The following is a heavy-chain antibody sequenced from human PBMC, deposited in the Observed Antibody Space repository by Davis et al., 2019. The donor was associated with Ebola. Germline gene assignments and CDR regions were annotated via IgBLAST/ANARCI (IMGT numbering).Heavy chain of an antibody. J-gene: IGHJ4*02. CDR1: GYTFTNYA. V-gene: IGHV1-18*04. CDR3: ARDRWIQLWLKDY. D-gene: IGHD5-18*01. CDR2: ISTYNGNT. Sequence: AASVKVSCKASGYTFTNYAISWVRQAPGQGLEWMGWISTYNGNTNYAQKFQGRVTMTTDTSTSTAYMELRSLRSDDTAVYYCARDRWIQLWLKDYWGQGTLVTVSS.